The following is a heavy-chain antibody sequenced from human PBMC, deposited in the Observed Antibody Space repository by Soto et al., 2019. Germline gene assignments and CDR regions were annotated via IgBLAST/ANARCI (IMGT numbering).Heavy chain of an antibody. CDR2: ISAYNGNT. CDR1: GYTFTSYG. CDR3: ARFLEWLQNWFDP. Sequence: ASVKVFGKASGYTFTSYGIRWVRQAPGQGLEWMGWISAYNGNTNYAQKLQGRVTMTTDTSTSTAYMELRSLRSDDTAVYYCARFLEWLQNWFDPWGQGTPVTVSS. D-gene: IGHD3-3*01. V-gene: IGHV1-18*04. J-gene: IGHJ5*02.